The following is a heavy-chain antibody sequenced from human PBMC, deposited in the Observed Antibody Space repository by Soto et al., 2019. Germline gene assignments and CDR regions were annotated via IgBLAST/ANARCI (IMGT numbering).Heavy chain of an antibody. V-gene: IGHV1-69*02. J-gene: IGHJ4*02. CDR1: GGTVNTYS. Sequence: SVKVSCKASGGTVNTYSISWVRQAPGQGLEWMGKIIPLLGISNYAQTFQDRVTITADKSTSTAYMELSSLRSEDTAVYYCASGARRGYSYGALDYWGQGTLVTVS. CDR2: IIPLLGIS. D-gene: IGHD5-18*01. CDR3: ASGARRGYSYGALDY.